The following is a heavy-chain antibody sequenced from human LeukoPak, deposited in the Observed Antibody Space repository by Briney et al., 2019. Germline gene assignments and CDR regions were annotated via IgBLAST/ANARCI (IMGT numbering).Heavy chain of an antibody. Sequence: ASVKVSCKASGYTFTGYYMHWVRQAPGQGLEWMGRINPNSGGTNYAQKFQGRVTMTRDTSISTAYMELSRLRSDDTAVYYCAGLGPYCSSTSCYRFGPYYYYMDVWGKGTTVTVSS. CDR1: GYTFTGYY. CDR2: INPNSGGT. CDR3: AGLGPYCSSTSCYRFGPYYYYMDV. D-gene: IGHD2-2*02. V-gene: IGHV1-2*06. J-gene: IGHJ6*03.